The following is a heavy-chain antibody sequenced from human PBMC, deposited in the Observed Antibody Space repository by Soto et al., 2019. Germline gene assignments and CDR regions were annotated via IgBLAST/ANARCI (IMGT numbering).Heavy chain of an antibody. CDR3: ARDSGNQGSGEIREYYYGMDV. CDR1: GGSISSGGYY. CDR2: IYYSGST. D-gene: IGHD3-10*01. Sequence: SETLSLTCTVSGGSISSGGYYWSWIRQHPGKGLEWIGYIYYSGSTYYNPSLKSRVTISVDTSKNQFSLKLSSVTAADTAVYYCARDSGNQGSGEIREYYYGMDVRGQGTRVTVS. J-gene: IGHJ6*02. V-gene: IGHV4-31*03.